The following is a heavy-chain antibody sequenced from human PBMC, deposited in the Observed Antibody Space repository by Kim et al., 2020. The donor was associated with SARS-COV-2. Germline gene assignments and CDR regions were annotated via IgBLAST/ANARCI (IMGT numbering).Heavy chain of an antibody. CDR3: ARTQHGDIDY. CDR1: GYTFTSYY. CDR2: INPSDGSS. D-gene: IGHD7-27*01. J-gene: IGHJ4*02. Sequence: ASVKVSCKASGYTFTSYYIHWVRQAPGQGLEWMGIINPSDGSSVLAQKFQDRLTMTRDTSTQIAYMELSSLRSDDTPVFYCARTQHGDIDYWGQGTLVTV. V-gene: IGHV1-46*01.